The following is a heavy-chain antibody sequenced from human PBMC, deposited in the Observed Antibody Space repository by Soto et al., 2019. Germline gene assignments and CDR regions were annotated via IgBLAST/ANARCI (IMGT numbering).Heavy chain of an antibody. Sequence: GGSLRLSCAASGFTFSSYGMHWVRQAPGKGLEWVAVISYDGSNKYYADSVKGRFTISRDNSKNTLYLQMNSLRAEDTAVYYCARRGKRYSSSWYLSDPWGQGTLVTVSS. CDR2: ISYDGSNK. J-gene: IGHJ5*02. V-gene: IGHV3-30*03. CDR3: ARRGKRYSSSWYLSDP. D-gene: IGHD6-13*01. CDR1: GFTFSSYG.